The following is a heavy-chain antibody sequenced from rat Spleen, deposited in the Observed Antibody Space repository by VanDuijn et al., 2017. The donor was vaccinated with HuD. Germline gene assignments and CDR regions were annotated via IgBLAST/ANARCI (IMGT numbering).Heavy chain of an antibody. CDR1: GYSITSNY. V-gene: IGHV3-3*01. J-gene: IGHJ3*01. Sequence: EVQLQESGPGLVKPSQSLSLTCSVTGYSITSNYWAWIRKFPGNKLEWMGYINSEGSTNYNPSLKSRISITRDTAKNQFFLQVNSVTTEDTATYYCARLEATYWFAYWGQGTLVTVSS. CDR2: INSEGST. D-gene: IGHD1-10*01. CDR3: ARLEATYWFAY.